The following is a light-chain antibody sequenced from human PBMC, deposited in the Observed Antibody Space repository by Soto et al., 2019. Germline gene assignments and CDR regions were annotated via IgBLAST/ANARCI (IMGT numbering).Light chain of an antibody. Sequence: QSVLTQPPSASGTPGQRVTISCSGSSSNIGSNTVNWYQQLPGTAPKLLIYSNNQRPSGVPDRFSGSKSGTSASLAISGLQSEEEADYYCAAWDDSLNVVVFGGGTQLTVL. V-gene: IGLV1-44*01. CDR3: AAWDDSLNVVV. CDR2: SNN. J-gene: IGLJ2*01. CDR1: SSNIGSNT.